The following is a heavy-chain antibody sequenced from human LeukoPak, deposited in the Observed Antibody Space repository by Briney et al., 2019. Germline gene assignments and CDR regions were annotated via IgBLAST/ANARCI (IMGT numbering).Heavy chain of an antibody. Sequence: ASVKVSCKASGYTLTGYYIHWVRQAPGQGLEWMGWINPYTGDTNSAQKFQGRVTMTRDTSISTAYMELSRLRSDDTAVYYCARAVVVVPAAIGGHWFDPWGQGTLVTVSS. J-gene: IGHJ5*02. CDR3: ARAVVVVPAAIGGHWFDP. CDR1: GYTLTGYY. V-gene: IGHV1-2*02. D-gene: IGHD2-2*02. CDR2: INPYTGDT.